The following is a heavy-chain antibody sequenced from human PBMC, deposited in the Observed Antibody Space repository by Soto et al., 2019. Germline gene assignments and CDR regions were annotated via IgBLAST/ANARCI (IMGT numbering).Heavy chain of an antibody. J-gene: IGHJ6*02. CDR2: IYHSGST. Sequence: PSETLSLTCAVSGGSISSSNWWSWVRQPPGKGLEWIGEIYHSGSTNYNPSLKSRVTISVDKSKNQFSLKLSSVTAADTAVYYCAREGSSGEYQLLEVYGMDVWGQGTTVTVSS. V-gene: IGHV4-4*02. CDR3: AREGSSGEYQLLEVYGMDV. D-gene: IGHD2-2*01. CDR1: GGSISSSNW.